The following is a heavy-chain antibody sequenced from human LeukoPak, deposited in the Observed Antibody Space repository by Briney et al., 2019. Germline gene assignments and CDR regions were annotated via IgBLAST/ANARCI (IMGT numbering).Heavy chain of an antibody. J-gene: IGHJ5*02. D-gene: IGHD3-9*01. CDR2: INPNGDYI. V-gene: IGHV3-21*06. Sequence: PWGSLRLSCAASGFIFSSYNMNWVRLAPGKGLEWVSSINPNGDYIYYADSVKGRFTISRDNAKNSLYLQMNNLRAEDAAVYYCARGIGYFDWLLFSWGQGTLLTVSS. CDR3: ARGIGYFDWLLFS. CDR1: GFIFSSYN.